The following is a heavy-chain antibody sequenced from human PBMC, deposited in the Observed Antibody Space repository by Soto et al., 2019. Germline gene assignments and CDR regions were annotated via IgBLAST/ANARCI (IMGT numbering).Heavy chain of an antibody. V-gene: IGHV3-48*02. D-gene: IGHD6-19*01. Sequence: EAQLVESGGGLVQPGGSLSLSCAASGFTFSPYSLSWVRQAPGKGLEWVSYIDSSSGSIYYADSVKGRFTISRDNAKKSLWLQMNRLRDEDTAMYYCVRDRMWEQWLGPHDAFEVWGQGTMVTVSS. CDR1: GFTFSPYS. CDR3: VRDRMWEQWLGPHDAFEV. J-gene: IGHJ3*01. CDR2: IDSSSGSI.